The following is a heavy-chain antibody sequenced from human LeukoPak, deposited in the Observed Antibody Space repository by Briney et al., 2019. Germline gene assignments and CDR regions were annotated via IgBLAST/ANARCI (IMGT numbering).Heavy chain of an antibody. J-gene: IGHJ5*02. D-gene: IGHD4-17*01. V-gene: IGHV3-23*01. CDR3: AKDMHSGDGRWEFDP. Sequence: GGFLRLSCVASGFSFSTYAMTWVRQAPGKGLEWVSGMGGSGKTYYAGSVKGRFTISRDNSKNTVYLQMNSLRVEDTAIYYCAKDMHSGDGRWEFDPWGRGTLVTVSS. CDR1: GFSFSTYA. CDR2: MGGSGKT.